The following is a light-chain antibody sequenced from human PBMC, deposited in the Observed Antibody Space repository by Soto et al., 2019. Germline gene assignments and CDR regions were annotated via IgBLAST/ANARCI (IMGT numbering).Light chain of an antibody. V-gene: IGLV2-14*01. J-gene: IGLJ1*01. Sequence: QSALTQPASVSGSPGQSITIACTGSSSDIGSYDYVSWYQHHPGKAPKLIICEVSNRPSGVSDRFSGSKSGSTASLTISGLQADDEADYYCYSYTSSRTYVFGTGTKVNVL. CDR2: EVS. CDR1: SSDIGSYDY. CDR3: YSYTSSRTYV.